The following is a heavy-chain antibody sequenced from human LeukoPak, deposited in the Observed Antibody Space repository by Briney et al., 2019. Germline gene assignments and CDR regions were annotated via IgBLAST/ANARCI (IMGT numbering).Heavy chain of an antibody. CDR2: ISSNGGST. Sequence: GGSLRLSCAASGFTFSSYATHWVRQAPGKGLEYVSAISSNGGSTYYANSVKGRFTISRDNSKNTLYLQMGSLRAEDMAVYYCARASPPKRYYDILTGAHFDYWGQGTLVTVSS. V-gene: IGHV3-64*01. CDR3: ARASPPKRYYDILTGAHFDY. CDR1: GFTFSSYA. J-gene: IGHJ4*02. D-gene: IGHD3-9*01.